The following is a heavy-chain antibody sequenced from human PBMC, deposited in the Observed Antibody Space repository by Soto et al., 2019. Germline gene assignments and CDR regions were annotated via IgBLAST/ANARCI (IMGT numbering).Heavy chain of an antibody. CDR1: GFSLSNARMD. D-gene: IGHD1-1*01. J-gene: IGHJ5*02. CDR2: IFSNDEK. V-gene: IGHV2-26*01. CDR3: TRFTGYNWNDVYWFDP. Sequence: QVTLKESGPVLVKPTEPLTLTCTVSGFSLSNARMDVSWIRQPPGKALEWLAHIFSNDEKSYSTSLKSRLTISKDTTKSQVVLTMTNMYPVDTATYYCTRFTGYNWNDVYWFDPWGQGTLVTLSS.